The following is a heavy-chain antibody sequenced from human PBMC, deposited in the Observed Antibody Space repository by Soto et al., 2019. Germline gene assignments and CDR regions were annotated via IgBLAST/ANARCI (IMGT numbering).Heavy chain of an antibody. D-gene: IGHD5-12*01. CDR1: GGTFSSYT. Sequence: QVQLVQSGAEVKKPGSSVTVSCKASGGTFSSYTISWVRQAPGQGLEWMGGIIPIFGTANYAQKFQGRVTIAADESTSKAYRGLSSLRSEDTAVYYCARGNHRWLQLWYFDLWGRGTLVTVSS. CDR2: IIPIFGTA. CDR3: ARGNHRWLQLWYFDL. J-gene: IGHJ2*01. V-gene: IGHV1-69*12.